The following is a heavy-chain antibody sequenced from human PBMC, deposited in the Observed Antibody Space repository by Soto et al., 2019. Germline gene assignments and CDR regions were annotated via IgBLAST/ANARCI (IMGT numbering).Heavy chain of an antibody. CDR1: GFTFRNYG. CDR2: ISHDGSDK. J-gene: IGHJ4*02. V-gene: IGHV3-30*18. CDR3: AKENQHLVHDY. Sequence: QVQLVESGGGVVRPGRSLRLTCAASGFTFRNYGMHWVRQAPGKGLEWVAVISHDGSDKYYADSMKGRFIISRDNSENTLFMNRNSLKPEDTAVYYCAKENQHLVHDYWGQGTLVTVSS. D-gene: IGHD6-13*01.